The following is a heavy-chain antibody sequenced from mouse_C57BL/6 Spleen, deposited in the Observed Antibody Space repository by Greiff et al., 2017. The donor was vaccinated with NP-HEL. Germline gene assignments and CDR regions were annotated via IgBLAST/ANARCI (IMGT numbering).Heavy chain of an antibody. D-gene: IGHD1-1*01. Sequence: EVKLMESGPELVKPGASVKMSCKASGYTFTDYNMHWVKQSHGKSLEWIGYINPNNGGTSYNQKFKGKATLTVNKSSSTAYMELRSLTSEDSAVYYCARSGIYYYGSSVFDYWGQGTTLTVSS. V-gene: IGHV1-22*01. CDR2: INPNNGGT. CDR3: ARSGIYYYGSSVFDY. CDR1: GYTFTDYN. J-gene: IGHJ2*01.